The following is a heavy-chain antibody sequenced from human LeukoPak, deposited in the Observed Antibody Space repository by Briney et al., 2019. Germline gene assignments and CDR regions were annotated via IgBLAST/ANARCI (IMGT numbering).Heavy chain of an antibody. V-gene: IGHV3-53*01. J-gene: IGHJ4*02. D-gene: IGHD3-10*01. CDR2: IYTDGSA. Sequence: GGSLRLSCAASGFTVSSNYMSWVRQAPGKGLEWVSVIYTDGSAYYADSVKGRFTISRDNAKNTLFLQMSSLRAEDTAVYYCARGADHGGSYYPDWGQGTRVTVSS. CDR1: GFTVSSNY. CDR3: ARGADHGGSYYPD.